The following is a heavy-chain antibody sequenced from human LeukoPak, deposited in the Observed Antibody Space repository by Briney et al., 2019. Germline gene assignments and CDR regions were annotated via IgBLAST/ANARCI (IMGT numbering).Heavy chain of an antibody. D-gene: IGHD3-10*01. CDR3: AIRYGSGEKYYYYYYMDV. Sequence: ASVKVSCKASGYTFTSYDNNWVRQATGQGLEWMGWMNPNSGNTGYAQKFQGRVIMTRNTSISTAYMELSSLRSEDTAVYYCAIRYGSGEKYYYYYYMDVWGKGTTVTVSS. CDR2: MNPNSGNT. V-gene: IGHV1-8*01. J-gene: IGHJ6*03. CDR1: GYTFTSYD.